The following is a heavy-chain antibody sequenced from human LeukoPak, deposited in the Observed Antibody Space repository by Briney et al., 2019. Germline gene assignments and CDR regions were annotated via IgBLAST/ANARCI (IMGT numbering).Heavy chain of an antibody. CDR2: ISAYNGNT. Sequence: ASVKVSCKTSGYTFTNYGISWVRQAPGQGLEWMGWISAYNGNTNYAQKVQGRVTMTTDTSTSTAYMELRRLRSDDTAVYYCARSYYDFWSGYYSLVDYYYTDVWGKGTTVTVSS. V-gene: IGHV1-18*01. D-gene: IGHD3-3*01. CDR3: ARSYYDFWSGYYSLVDYYYTDV. CDR1: GYTFTNYG. J-gene: IGHJ6*03.